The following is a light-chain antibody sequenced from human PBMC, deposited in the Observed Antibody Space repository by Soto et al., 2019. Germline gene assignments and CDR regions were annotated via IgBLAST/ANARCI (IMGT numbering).Light chain of an antibody. CDR1: SSNIGAGYD. J-gene: IGLJ3*02. CDR2: GNS. Sequence: QAVVTQPPSVSGAPGQRVTISCTGSSSNIGAGYDVHWYQQLPGTAPKLLIYGNSNRPSGVPDRFSGSKSGTSASLAITGLQAEDDADYSCQSYDSSLSGWVFGGGTKLTVL. CDR3: QSYDSSLSGWV. V-gene: IGLV1-40*01.